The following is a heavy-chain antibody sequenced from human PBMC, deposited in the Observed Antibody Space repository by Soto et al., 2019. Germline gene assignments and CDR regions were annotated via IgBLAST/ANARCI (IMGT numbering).Heavy chain of an antibody. CDR2: INHSGST. D-gene: IGHD3-3*01. Sequence: SETLSLTCAVYGGSFSGYYWSWIRQPPGKGLEWIGEINHSGSTNYNPSLKSRVTISVDTSKNQFSLKLSSVTDADTAVYYCARVLANYDFWSGYHTYYFDYWGQGTLVTVSS. CDR1: GGSFSGYY. CDR3: ARVLANYDFWSGYHTYYFDY. J-gene: IGHJ4*02. V-gene: IGHV4-34*01.